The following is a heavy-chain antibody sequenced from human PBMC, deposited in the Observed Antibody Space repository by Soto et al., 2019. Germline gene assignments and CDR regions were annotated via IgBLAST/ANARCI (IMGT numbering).Heavy chain of an antibody. Sequence: SQTLSLTCGISGDSVSSNSSAWTWIRQSPSRGLEWLGRTYYRSTWCSDYAVSVKSRITINPDTSKNQFSLQLNSVTLEDTAVYFCARDQGAMNVWGQGTLVTVSS. D-gene: IGHD2-2*01. CDR2: TYYRSTWCS. J-gene: IGHJ4*02. CDR1: GDSVSSNSSA. V-gene: IGHV6-1*01. CDR3: ARDQGAMNV.